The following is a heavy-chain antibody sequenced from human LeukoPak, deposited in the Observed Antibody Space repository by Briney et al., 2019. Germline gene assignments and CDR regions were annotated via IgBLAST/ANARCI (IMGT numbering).Heavy chain of an antibody. D-gene: IGHD2-15*01. CDR2: ISSSSSYI. V-gene: IGHV3-21*01. CDR1: GFTFSSYS. J-gene: IGHJ5*02. CDR3: AREAIVVVVDGRFDP. Sequence: GGSLRLSCVDSGFTFSSYSLSWVRQAPGKGLEWVSSISSSSSYIYYADSVKGRFTISRDNAKNSLYLQMNSLRAEDTAVYYCAREAIVVVVDGRFDPWGQGTLVTVSS.